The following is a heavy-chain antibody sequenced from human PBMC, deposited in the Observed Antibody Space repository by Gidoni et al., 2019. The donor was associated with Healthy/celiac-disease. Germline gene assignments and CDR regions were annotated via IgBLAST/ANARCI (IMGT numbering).Heavy chain of an antibody. V-gene: IGHV1-69*01. CDR2: IIPIFGTA. J-gene: IGHJ4*02. Sequence: APGQGLEWMGGIIPIFGTANYAQKFQGRVTITADESTSTAYMELSSLRSEDTAVYYCARVASEFSGGSYVFDYWGQGTLVTVSS. D-gene: IGHD2-15*01. CDR3: ARVASEFSGGSYVFDY.